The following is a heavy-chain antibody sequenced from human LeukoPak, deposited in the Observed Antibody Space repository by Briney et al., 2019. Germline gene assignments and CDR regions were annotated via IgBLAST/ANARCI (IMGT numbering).Heavy chain of an antibody. CDR2: IKSKTDGGTT. V-gene: IGHV3-15*01. Sequence: GGSLRLSCAASGFTFSNAWMSWVRQAPGKGLEWVGRIKSKTDGGTTDYAAPVKGRFTISRDDSKNTLYLQMNSLKTEDTAVYYCTTEGYDSSGYGGSNYFDYWGQGTLVTVSS. D-gene: IGHD3-22*01. CDR1: GFTFSNAW. J-gene: IGHJ4*02. CDR3: TTEGYDSSGYGGSNYFDY.